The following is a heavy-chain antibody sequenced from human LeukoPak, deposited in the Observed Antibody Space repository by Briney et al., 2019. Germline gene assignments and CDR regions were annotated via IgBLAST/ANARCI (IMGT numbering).Heavy chain of an antibody. CDR3: ARPQTYSSSWYQDLDI. J-gene: IGHJ3*02. CDR2: INPSGGST. D-gene: IGHD6-13*01. Sequence: GASVKVSCKASGYTFTSYYMHWVRQAPGQGLEWMGIINPSGGSTSYAQKFQGRVTMTRDTSTSTVYMELRSLRSDDTAVYYCARPQTYSSSWYQDLDIWGQGTMVTVSS. CDR1: GYTFTSYY. V-gene: IGHV1-46*01.